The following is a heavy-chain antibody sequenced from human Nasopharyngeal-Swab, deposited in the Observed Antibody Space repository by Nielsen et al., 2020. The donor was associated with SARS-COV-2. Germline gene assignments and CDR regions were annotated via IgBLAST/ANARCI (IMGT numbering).Heavy chain of an antibody. CDR3: ARGIVGAITGDAFDI. CDR2: TSYDGSNE. J-gene: IGHJ3*02. Sequence: GGSLRLSCAASGFTFSSYAMHWVRQAPGKGLEWVAVTSYDGSNEYYADSVKGRFTIPRDKSKNTLYLQMNSLRADDTAVYYCARGIVGAITGDAFDIWGQGTMVTVSS. CDR1: GFTFSSYA. V-gene: IGHV3-30-3*01. D-gene: IGHD1-26*01.